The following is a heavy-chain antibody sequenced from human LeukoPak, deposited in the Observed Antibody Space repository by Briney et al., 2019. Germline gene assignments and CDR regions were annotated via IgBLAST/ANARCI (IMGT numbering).Heavy chain of an antibody. CDR1: GFTFSSYS. J-gene: IGHJ6*02. CDR2: ISSSSSYI. Sequence: GSLRLSCAASGFTFSSYSMNWVRQAPGKGLEWVSSISSSSSYIYYADSVKGRFTISRDNAKNSLYLQMNSLRAEDTAVYYCARDQASYYGMDVWGQGTTVTVSS. CDR3: ARDQASYYGMDV. V-gene: IGHV3-21*01.